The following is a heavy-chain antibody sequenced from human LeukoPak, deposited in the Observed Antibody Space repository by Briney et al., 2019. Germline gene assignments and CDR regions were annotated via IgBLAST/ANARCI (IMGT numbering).Heavy chain of an antibody. V-gene: IGHV3-7*02. CDR2: IKHDGSEE. D-gene: IGHD2/OR15-2a*01. Sequence: GGSLRLSCAASGFTFTNYWMSRVRQAPGRGLEWVANIKHDGSEEYYGDSVKGRFTISRDNAKASLYLQMNSLRVEDTAVYFCATEDCTDKGNFDLWGRGTLVTVSS. CDR1: GFTFTNYW. J-gene: IGHJ2*01. CDR3: ATEDCTDKGNFDL.